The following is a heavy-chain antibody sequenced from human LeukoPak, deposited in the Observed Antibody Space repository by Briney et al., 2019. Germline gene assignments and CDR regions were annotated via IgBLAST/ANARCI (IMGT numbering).Heavy chain of an antibody. CDR1: GDSIRSFY. Sequence: PSETLSLTCTVSGDSIRSFYWSWIRQPPGKVREWIGHIYYSRSTNYNPSLKSRVTISVDMSKNQFSLKITSVNAADTAVYYCARDPGGSADYWGQGTLVTVSS. V-gene: IGHV4-59*01. CDR2: IYYSRST. J-gene: IGHJ4*02. D-gene: IGHD2-15*01. CDR3: ARDPGGSADY.